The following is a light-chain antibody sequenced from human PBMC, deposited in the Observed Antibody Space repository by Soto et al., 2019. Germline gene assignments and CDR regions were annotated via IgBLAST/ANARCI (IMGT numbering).Light chain of an antibody. V-gene: IGKV4-1*01. CDR2: WAS. J-gene: IGKJ1*01. Sequence: DIVMTQSPDSLAVSLGESATINCKSSQNIFYSSNNKNYLAWYQQKPGQPPKLLIYWASTRASGVPDRFSGSGSGTDFTLKVTRVEAEDVGVYYCMQALQTPWTFGQGTKVDIK. CDR3: MQALQTPWT. CDR1: QNIFYSSNNKNY.